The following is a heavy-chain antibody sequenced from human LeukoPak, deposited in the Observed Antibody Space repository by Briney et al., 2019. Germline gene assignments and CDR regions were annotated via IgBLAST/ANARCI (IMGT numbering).Heavy chain of an antibody. CDR1: GYTFTDYY. CDR2: INPNSGGT. V-gene: IGHV1-2*02. J-gene: IGHJ4*02. CDR3: ARVPMITFGGLVISSNYFDY. Sequence: ASVKVSCKTSGYTFTDYYMHWVRQAPGQGLEWRGWINPNSGGTNYAQKFQGRVTMTRDTSVSTAYLELSRLRSDDTAVYYCARVPMITFGGLVISSNYFDYWGQGTLVTVSS. D-gene: IGHD3-16*01.